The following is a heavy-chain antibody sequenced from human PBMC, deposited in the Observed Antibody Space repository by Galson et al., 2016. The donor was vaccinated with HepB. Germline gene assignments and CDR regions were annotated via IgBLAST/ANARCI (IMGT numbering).Heavy chain of an antibody. Sequence: SVKVSCKASGGSFSSFGTSWVRQAPGQGPEWMGEIIPFFGTTNYAPKFQGSVTISADISTSTVYMEMSSLTSDDTAMYYCARPAARGIFFEFWGQGTVATVSS. CDR1: GGSFSSFG. CDR2: IIPFFGTT. V-gene: IGHV1-69*06. J-gene: IGHJ4*02. CDR3: ARPAARGIFFEF. D-gene: IGHD3-10*01.